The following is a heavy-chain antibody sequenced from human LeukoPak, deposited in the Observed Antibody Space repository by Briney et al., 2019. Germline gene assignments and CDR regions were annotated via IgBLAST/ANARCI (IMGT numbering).Heavy chain of an antibody. CDR1: GGSFSGYY. Sequence: SETLSLTCAVYGGSFSGYYWSWIRQPPGRGLEWIGEINHSGSTNYNPSLKSRVTISVDTSKNQFSLKLSSVTAADTAVYYCASGSSSSRAFDYWGQGTLVTVSS. J-gene: IGHJ4*02. CDR2: INHSGST. V-gene: IGHV4-34*01. CDR3: ASGSSSSRAFDY. D-gene: IGHD6-6*01.